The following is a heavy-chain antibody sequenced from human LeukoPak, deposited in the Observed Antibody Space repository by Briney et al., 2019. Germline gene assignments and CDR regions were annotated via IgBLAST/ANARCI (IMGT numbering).Heavy chain of an antibody. CDR1: GFTFTSYW. J-gene: IGHJ6*03. D-gene: IGHD2-21*01. CDR2: IKQDGSKK. CDR3: ARGLTRDYYYYMDV. V-gene: IGHV3-7*01. Sequence: PGGSLRLSCAASGFTFTSYWMSWVRQAPGKGLEWVANIKQDGSKKYYVDSVKGGFTISRANAKNSLYLQMNSLRAEDTAVYYCARGLTRDYYYYMDVWGKGTTVTVSS.